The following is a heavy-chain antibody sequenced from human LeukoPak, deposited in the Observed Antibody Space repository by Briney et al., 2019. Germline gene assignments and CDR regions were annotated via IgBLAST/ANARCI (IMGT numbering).Heavy chain of an antibody. Sequence: LTGRSLRLSCAASGFTFSSYGMHWVRQAPGKGLEWVAVTSYDGSNKYYADSVKGRFTISRDNSKNTLYLQMNSLRAEDTAVYYCAKGSRGLDYWGQGTLVTVSS. D-gene: IGHD3-10*01. V-gene: IGHV3-30*18. CDR1: GFTFSSYG. J-gene: IGHJ4*02. CDR3: AKGSRGLDY. CDR2: TSYDGSNK.